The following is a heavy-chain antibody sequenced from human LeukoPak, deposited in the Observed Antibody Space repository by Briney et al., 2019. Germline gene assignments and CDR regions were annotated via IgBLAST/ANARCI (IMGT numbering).Heavy chain of an antibody. V-gene: IGHV3-30*18. J-gene: IGHJ4*02. CDR3: AKETQDIVVVPAAMRFDY. CDR2: ISYDGSNK. Sequence: PGRSLRLSCAASGFTFSSYGMHWVRQAPGKGLEWVAVISYDGSNKYYADSVKGRFTISRDNYKNTLYLQMNSLRAEDTAVYYCAKETQDIVVVPAAMRFDYWGQGTLVTVSS. D-gene: IGHD2-2*01. CDR1: GFTFSSYG.